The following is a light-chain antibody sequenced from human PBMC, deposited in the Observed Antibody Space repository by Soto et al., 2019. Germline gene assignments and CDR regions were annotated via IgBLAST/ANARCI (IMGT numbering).Light chain of an antibody. CDR1: QSIRSW. CDR2: GAS. Sequence: DIQMTQSPSTLSASVGDRVTITCRASQSIRSWLAWYQQKPGKAPKLLIYGASSLESGVPSRFSGSGSGTEFTLTISSLQPDDFAIYYCQQYNDYPRTFGRGTKVEI. J-gene: IGKJ1*01. V-gene: IGKV1-5*03. CDR3: QQYNDYPRT.